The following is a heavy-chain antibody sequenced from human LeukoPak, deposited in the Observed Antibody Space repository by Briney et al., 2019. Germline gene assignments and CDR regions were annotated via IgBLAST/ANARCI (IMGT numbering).Heavy chain of an antibody. Sequence: SETPSLTCTVSGGSISSYYWSWIRRPAGKGLEWIGRIYTSGSTNYNPSLKSRVTMSVDTSKNQFSLKLSSVTAADTAVYYCARVGKSYYYYMDVWGKGTTVTVSS. V-gene: IGHV4-4*07. CDR3: ARVGKSYYYYMDV. J-gene: IGHJ6*03. D-gene: IGHD1-1*01. CDR2: IYTSGST. CDR1: GGSISSYY.